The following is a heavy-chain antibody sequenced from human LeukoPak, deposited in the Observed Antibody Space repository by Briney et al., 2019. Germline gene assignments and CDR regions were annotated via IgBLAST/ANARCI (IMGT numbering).Heavy chain of an antibody. CDR1: GFTFSSYT. D-gene: IGHD3-3*01. Sequence: GGSLRLSCAASGFTFSSYTMNWVRQAPGKGLEWVSIISSGSSYIHYADSVKRRFTISRDNSQNTVSLQVNNLRTEDTALYYCAKTSLSDASGHYYYMDVWGKGTTVTVSS. J-gene: IGHJ6*03. CDR3: AKTSLSDASGHYYYMDV. CDR2: ISSGSSYI. V-gene: IGHV3-21*01.